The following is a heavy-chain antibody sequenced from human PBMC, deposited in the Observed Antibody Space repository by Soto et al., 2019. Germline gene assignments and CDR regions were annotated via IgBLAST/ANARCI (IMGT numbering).Heavy chain of an antibody. V-gene: IGHV4-59*01. Sequence: PSETLSLTCTVSGGSISSYYWSWIRQPPGKGLEWIGYTYYSGSTNYNPSLKSRVTISVDTSKNQFSLKLSSVTAADTAVYYCARVRYGDYFYFDYWGQGTLVTVSS. CDR2: TYYSGST. CDR1: GGSISSYY. D-gene: IGHD4-17*01. CDR3: ARVRYGDYFYFDY. J-gene: IGHJ4*02.